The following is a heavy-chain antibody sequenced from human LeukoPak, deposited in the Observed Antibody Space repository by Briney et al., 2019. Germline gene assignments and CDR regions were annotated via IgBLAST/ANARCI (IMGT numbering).Heavy chain of an antibody. Sequence: SVKVSCKASGYTFTSYGISWVRQAPGQGLEWMGRIIPILGIANYAQKFQGRVTITADKSTSTAYMELSSLRSEDTAVYYCARGGYYDSSGYPTTSFDYWGQGTLVTVSS. V-gene: IGHV1-69*04. D-gene: IGHD3-22*01. CDR2: IIPILGIA. CDR3: ARGGYYDSSGYPTTSFDY. CDR1: GYTFTSYG. J-gene: IGHJ4*02.